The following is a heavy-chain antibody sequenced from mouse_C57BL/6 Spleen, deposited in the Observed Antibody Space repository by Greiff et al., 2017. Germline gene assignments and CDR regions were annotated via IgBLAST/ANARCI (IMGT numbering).Heavy chain of an antibody. V-gene: IGHV1-15*01. Sequence: QVQLKQSGAELVRPGASVTLSCKASGYTFTDYEMHWVKQTPVHGLEWIGAIDPETGGTASNQKFKGKAILTADKSSSTAYMELRSLTSEDSAVYYCTRDGNYVSWFAYWGQGTLVTVSA. J-gene: IGHJ3*01. D-gene: IGHD2-1*01. CDR1: GYTFTDYE. CDR2: IDPETGGT. CDR3: TRDGNYVSWFAY.